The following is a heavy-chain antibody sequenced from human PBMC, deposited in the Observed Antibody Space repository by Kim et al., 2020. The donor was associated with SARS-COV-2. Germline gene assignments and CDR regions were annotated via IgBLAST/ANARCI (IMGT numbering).Heavy chain of an antibody. CDR3: ARSGYSYGHFDY. D-gene: IGHD5-18*01. J-gene: IGHJ4*02. V-gene: IGHV1-46*01. Sequence: YAQKFQGRVTMTRDTSTSTVYMELSSLRSEDTAVYYCARSGYSYGHFDYWGQGTLVTVSS.